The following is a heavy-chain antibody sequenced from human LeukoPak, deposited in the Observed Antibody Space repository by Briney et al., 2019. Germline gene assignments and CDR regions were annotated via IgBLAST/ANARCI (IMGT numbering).Heavy chain of an antibody. CDR1: GFPFSNYA. J-gene: IGHJ6*03. V-gene: IGHV3-23*01. CDR3: ARNEAGYHYYRGV. D-gene: IGHD1-14*01. Sequence: GGPLRLSCAASGFPFSNYAMIWVRQAPGEGLEGVSIFSGDYAFTYYGDSVKGRFTIPRGNSKNTLYLQMSNVRPEDTAIYYCARNEAGYHYYRGVWGKGTTVTVSS. CDR2: FSGDYAFT.